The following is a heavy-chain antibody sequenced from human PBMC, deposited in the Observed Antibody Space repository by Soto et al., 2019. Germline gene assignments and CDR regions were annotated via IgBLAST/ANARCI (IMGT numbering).Heavy chain of an antibody. J-gene: IGHJ5*02. CDR3: ARGGGWLPDL. CDR1: GDSMSTYY. D-gene: IGHD3-22*01. CDR2: VHSSGST. Sequence: QVQLQESGPGLVKSSETLSLTCTVSGDSMSTYYWNWIRQPPGKGLEWIGYVHSSGSTNYNPSLKSRFTISLDTSKNQCSLQRPSVTAADTAGYYCARGGGWLPDLWGQGTLVTVST. V-gene: IGHV4-59*01.